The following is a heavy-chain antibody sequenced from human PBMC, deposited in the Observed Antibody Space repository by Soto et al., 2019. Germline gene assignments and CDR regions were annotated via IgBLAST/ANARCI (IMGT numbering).Heavy chain of an antibody. CDR1: GFTVSSNY. Sequence: GGSLRLCCAASGFTVSSNYMSWVRQAPGKGLEWVSVIYSGGSTYYADSVKGRFTISRHNSKNTLYLQMNSLRAEDTAVYYCARAEKYSSSWYPTLFDYWGQGTLVTVSS. CDR2: IYSGGST. V-gene: IGHV3-53*04. CDR3: ARAEKYSSSWYPTLFDY. J-gene: IGHJ4*02. D-gene: IGHD6-13*01.